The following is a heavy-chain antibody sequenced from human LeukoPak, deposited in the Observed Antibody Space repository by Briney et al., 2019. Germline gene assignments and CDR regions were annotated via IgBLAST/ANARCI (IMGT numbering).Heavy chain of an antibody. J-gene: IGHJ3*02. CDR2: ISCSSSYK. CDR1: GFTFSSYS. CDR3: ARDLSSGWPDAFDI. V-gene: IGHV3-21*01. Sequence: GGPLRLSCAASGFTFSSYSMNWVRQAAGKGLEWVSSISCSSSYKYYADSVKGRFTISRDNAKNSPYLQMNSLRAEDTAVYYCARDLSSGWPDAFDIWGEGTMVTVSS. D-gene: IGHD6-19*01.